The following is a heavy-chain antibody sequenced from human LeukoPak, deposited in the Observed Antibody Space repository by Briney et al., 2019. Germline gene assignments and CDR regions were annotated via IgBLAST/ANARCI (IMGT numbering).Heavy chain of an antibody. V-gene: IGHV4-39*07. Sequence: SETLSLTCTVSGGSISSSSYYWGWIRQPPGKGLEWIGSIYHSGSTYYNPSLKSRVTISVDTSKNQFSLKLSSVTAADTAVYYCASQTGSSKVHYFDYWGQGTLVTVSS. CDR2: IYHSGST. CDR3: ASQTGSSKVHYFDY. CDR1: GGSISSSSYY. D-gene: IGHD3-10*01. J-gene: IGHJ4*02.